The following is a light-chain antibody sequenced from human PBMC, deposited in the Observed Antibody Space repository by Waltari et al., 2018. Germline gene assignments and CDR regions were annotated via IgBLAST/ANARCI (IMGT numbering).Light chain of an antibody. J-gene: IGLJ2*01. CDR2: GKN. Sequence: SSELTQDPAVSVALGQTVRITCQGDSLRSYYASWYQQKPGQAPVLVIYGKNNRPSGIPDRFSGSSSGKTAQAEDEADYYCNSRDSSGNVVFGGGTKLTVL. V-gene: IGLV3-19*01. CDR3: NSRDSSGNVV. CDR1: SLRSYY.